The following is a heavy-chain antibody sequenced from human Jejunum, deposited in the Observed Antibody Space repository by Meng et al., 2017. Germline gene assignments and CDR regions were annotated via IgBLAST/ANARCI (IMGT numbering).Heavy chain of an antibody. J-gene: IGHJ5*02. CDR1: GYNLSSHY. CDR3: ARDVSSDGSWWLDP. Sequence: QVRLVQSGVEVKKPGDSGKVSCKASGYNLSSHYVQWVRQAPGQGLEWVGIINPSGDWTSYLQKLQGRVTITRDTSTNTVYMDLSSLRSEDTAVYYCARDVSSDGSWWLDPWGQGTLVTVSS. V-gene: IGHV1-46*01. D-gene: IGHD3-22*01. CDR2: INPSGDWT.